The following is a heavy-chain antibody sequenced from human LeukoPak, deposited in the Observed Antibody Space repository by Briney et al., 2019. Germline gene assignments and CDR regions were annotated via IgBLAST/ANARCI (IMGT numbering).Heavy chain of an antibody. Sequence: GGSLRLSCVASGFSFGNYAMSWVRQPPGKGLQWVSQISGTGGATWYAGFARDRFTISRDNSKKTLYLQMSDLRVEDTAMYYCVKDPRDTYGTNWFVSWGQGTLLIVSS. D-gene: IGHD2-21*01. J-gene: IGHJ5*01. CDR3: VKDPRDTYGTNWFVS. CDR1: GFSFGNYA. CDR2: ISGTGGAT. V-gene: IGHV3-23*01.